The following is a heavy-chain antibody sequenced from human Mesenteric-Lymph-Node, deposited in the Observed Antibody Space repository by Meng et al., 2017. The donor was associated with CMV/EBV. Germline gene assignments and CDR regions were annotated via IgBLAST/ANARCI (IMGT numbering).Heavy chain of an antibody. J-gene: IGHJ4*01. CDR1: GFTFSNAW. CDR3: TTHLPYYYGSVSYLDY. D-gene: IGHD3-10*01. Sequence: GGSLRLSCAASGFTFSNAWMSWVRQAPGKGLEWVGRIKSKTDGGTTDYAAPVKGRFTISRDDSKNTLYLQMNSLQPEDTAVYYCTTHLPYYYGSVSYLDYWGPVTLFTVSS. V-gene: IGHV3-15*01. CDR2: IKSKTDGGTT.